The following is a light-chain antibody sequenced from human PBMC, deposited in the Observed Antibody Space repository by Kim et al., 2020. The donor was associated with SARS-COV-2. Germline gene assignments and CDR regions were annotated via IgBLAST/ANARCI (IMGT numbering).Light chain of an antibody. CDR1: SSNIESNT. CDR2: SNT. J-gene: IGLJ2*01. CDR3: AAWDDSLNGVV. Sequence: QSVLTQPPSASATPGQRVTISCSGSSSNIESNTVNWYQQLPGTAPKLLIYSNTQRPSGVPDRFSGSKSGTSASLAISGLQSEDEGDYYCAAWDDSLNGVVFGGGTQLTVL. V-gene: IGLV1-44*01.